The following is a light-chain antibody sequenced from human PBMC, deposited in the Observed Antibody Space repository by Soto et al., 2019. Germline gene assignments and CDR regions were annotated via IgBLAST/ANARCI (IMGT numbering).Light chain of an antibody. V-gene: IGLV3-1*01. CDR1: KLGDKY. CDR3: QAWDSSTYV. J-gene: IGLJ1*01. Sequence: SYELTQPPSVSVSPGQTASITGSGDKLGDKYACWYQQKPGQSPVLVIYQDSKRPSGIPERFSGSNSGNTATLTISGTQAMDEADYYCQAWDSSTYVFGTGTKLTV. CDR2: QDS.